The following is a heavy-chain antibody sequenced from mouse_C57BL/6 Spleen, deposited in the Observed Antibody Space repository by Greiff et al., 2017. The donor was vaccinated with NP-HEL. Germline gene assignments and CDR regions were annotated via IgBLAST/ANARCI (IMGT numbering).Heavy chain of an antibody. D-gene: IGHD2-2*01. CDR2: ISSGSSTI. J-gene: IGHJ1*03. V-gene: IGHV5-17*01. CDR1: GFTFSDYG. CDR3: ARLDGYDFDV. Sequence: DVKLQESGGGLVKPGGSLKLSCAASGFTFSDYGMHWVRQAPEKGLEWVAYISSGSSTIYYADTVKGRFTISRDNAKNTLFLQMTSLRSEDTAMYYCARLDGYDFDVWGTGTTVTVSS.